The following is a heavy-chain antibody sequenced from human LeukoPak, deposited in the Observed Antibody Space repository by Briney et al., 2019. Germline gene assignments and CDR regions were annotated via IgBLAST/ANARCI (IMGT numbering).Heavy chain of an antibody. V-gene: IGHV3-30*18. D-gene: IGHD6-13*01. CDR3: AKDGDIGAAGYYFDY. J-gene: IGHJ4*02. Sequence: GGSLRLSCAASGFNLSSYGMHWPRQAPGKGLEWVAVISNDGSDKYYGDYVKGRFTISRDNSKNTLYLQMNSLRAEDTAVYYCAKDGDIGAAGYYFDYWGQGTLVTVSS. CDR2: ISNDGSDK. CDR1: GFNLSSYG.